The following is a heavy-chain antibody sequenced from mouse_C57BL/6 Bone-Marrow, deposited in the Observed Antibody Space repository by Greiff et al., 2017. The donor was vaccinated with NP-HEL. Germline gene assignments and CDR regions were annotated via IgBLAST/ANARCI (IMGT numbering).Heavy chain of an antibody. CDR2: INYDGSST. D-gene: IGHD2-4*01. J-gene: IGHJ3*01. CDR3: ARVYYDYDVAWFAY. V-gene: IGHV5-16*01. Sequence: EVQLVESEGGLVQPGSSMKLSCTASGFTFSDYYMAWVRQVPEKGLEWVANINYDGSSTYYLDSLKSRFIISRDNAKNILYLQMSSLKSEDTATYYCARVYYDYDVAWFAYWGQGTLVTVSA. CDR1: GFTFSDYY.